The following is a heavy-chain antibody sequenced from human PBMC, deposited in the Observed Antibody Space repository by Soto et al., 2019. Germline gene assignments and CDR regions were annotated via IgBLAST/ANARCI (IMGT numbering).Heavy chain of an antibody. V-gene: IGHV3-7*03. CDR2: IKPDGSAT. CDR1: DFTFRNYW. CDR3: FGGNGGPQ. Sequence: LRLSCATSDFTFRNYWMNWVRQAPGKGLEWVANIKPDGSATNYVDSVKGRFTISRDNVRNSVSLQMNSLRVEDTAVYFCFGGNGGPQWGQGTLVTVSS. J-gene: IGHJ4*02. D-gene: IGHD3-16*01.